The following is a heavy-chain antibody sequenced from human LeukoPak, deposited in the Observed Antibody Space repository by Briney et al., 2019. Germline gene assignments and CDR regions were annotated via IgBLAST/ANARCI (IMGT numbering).Heavy chain of an antibody. CDR2: ISSRSGYI. D-gene: IGHD3-10*01. Sequence: GGSLRLSCAASGFTFSTYTMNWVRQAPGKGLEWVSSISSRSGYIYYADSVKGRFTISRDDAKNSLYLQMNSLRAEDTAVYYCARDFGRYYFDYWGQGTLVTVSS. CDR1: GFTFSTYT. V-gene: IGHV3-21*01. CDR3: ARDFGRYYFDY. J-gene: IGHJ4*02.